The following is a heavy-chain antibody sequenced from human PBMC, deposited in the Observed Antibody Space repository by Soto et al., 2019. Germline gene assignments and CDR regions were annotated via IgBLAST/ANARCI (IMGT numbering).Heavy chain of an antibody. Sequence: ASVKVSCKASGYTFTSYYMHWVRQAPGQGLEWMGIINPSGGSTSYAQKFQGRVTMTRDTSTSTVYMELSSLRSEDTAVYYCARDYYDSSGYVLSYFDYWGQGTLVTVSS. CDR2: INPSGGST. J-gene: IGHJ4*02. CDR1: GYTFTSYY. CDR3: ARDYYDSSGYVLSYFDY. D-gene: IGHD3-22*01. V-gene: IGHV1-46*03.